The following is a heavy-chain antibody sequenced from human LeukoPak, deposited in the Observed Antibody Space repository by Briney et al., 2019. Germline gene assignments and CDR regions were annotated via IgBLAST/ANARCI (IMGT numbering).Heavy chain of an antibody. V-gene: IGHV1-46*01. CDR3: ARGAPVVVPSDYGPGYFLH. J-gene: IGHJ1*01. CDR2: TNPSGAST. CDR1: GYTFTSYY. Sequence: GASVKVSCKASGYTFTSYYMHWLRQAPAHGLEWMGITNPSGASTSYAQKFQGRVTMTRDTSTSTVYMELSSLRSEDTAVYCCARGAPVVVPSDYGPGYFLHSGEGTLVTVSS. D-gene: IGHD2-15*01.